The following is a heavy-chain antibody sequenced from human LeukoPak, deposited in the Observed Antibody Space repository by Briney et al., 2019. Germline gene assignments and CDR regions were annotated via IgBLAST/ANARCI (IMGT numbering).Heavy chain of an antibody. J-gene: IGHJ4*02. Sequence: PGGSLRLSCAASGFTFSSYGMHWVRQAPGKGLEWVAFIRYDGSNKYYADSVKGRFTISRDNSKNTLYLQMNSLRAEDTAVYYCARERRAGILTGYGDYWGQGTLVTVSS. V-gene: IGHV3-30*02. CDR1: GFTFSSYG. CDR2: IRYDGSNK. D-gene: IGHD3-9*01. CDR3: ARERRAGILTGYGDY.